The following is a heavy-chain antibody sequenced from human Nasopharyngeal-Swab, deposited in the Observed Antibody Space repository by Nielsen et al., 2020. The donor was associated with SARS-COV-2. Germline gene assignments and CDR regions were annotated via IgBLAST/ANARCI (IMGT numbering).Heavy chain of an antibody. D-gene: IGHD2-2*01. V-gene: IGHV4-34*01. CDR2: INHSGST. J-gene: IGHJ6*02. CDR3: ARGRCSSTSCRGCSGGSCYYGMDV. Sequence: THSLTSAVYGGSFSGYYWSWIRQPPGKGLEWIGEINHSGSTNYNPSLKSRVTISVDTSKNQFSLKLSSVTAADTAVYYCARGRCSSTSCRGCSGGSCYYGMDVWGQGTTVTVSS. CDR1: GGSFSGYY.